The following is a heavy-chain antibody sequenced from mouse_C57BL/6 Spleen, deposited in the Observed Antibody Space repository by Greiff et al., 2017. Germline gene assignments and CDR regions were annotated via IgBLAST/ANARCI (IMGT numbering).Heavy chain of an antibody. CDR2: IRNKTNGYTT. D-gene: IGHD4-1*02. J-gene: IGHJ4*01. V-gene: IGHV7-3*01. Sequence: EVQGVESGGGLVQPGGSLRLSCAASGFTFTDYYMSWVRQPPGKALAWLGFIRNKTNGYTTEYSASVKGRFTISRDNAHIIHYLQWNALRAKDSATYYCARSSLNLDRAMDDWGQGTSVTVSS. CDR1: GFTFTDYY. CDR3: ARSSLNLDRAMDD.